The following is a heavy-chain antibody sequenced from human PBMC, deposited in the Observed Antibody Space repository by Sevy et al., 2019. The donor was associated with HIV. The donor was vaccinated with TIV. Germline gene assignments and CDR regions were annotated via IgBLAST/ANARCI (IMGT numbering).Heavy chain of an antibody. D-gene: IGHD2-15*01. Sequence: ASVKVSCKVSGYSLTKLSIHWVRQGPGKGLEWMGDFDVQDGETIYAKKFQGRLKMTVDTNTDTAYIELSRRTSEDTAVYYGAAVGLRYCSGSSCYQGDWFDPWGQGSLVTVSS. J-gene: IGHJ5*02. CDR3: AAVGLRYCSGSSCYQGDWFDP. CDR2: FDVQDGET. V-gene: IGHV1-24*01. CDR1: GYSLTKLS.